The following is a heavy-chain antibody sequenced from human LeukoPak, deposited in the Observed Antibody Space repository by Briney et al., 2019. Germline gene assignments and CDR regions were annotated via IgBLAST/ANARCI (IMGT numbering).Heavy chain of an antibody. J-gene: IGHJ3*02. CDR3: ARLRDDAFDI. CDR2: IYPGDSDT. V-gene: IGHV5-51*01. Sequence: GESLKISCKVSGYSFTNSWIAWVRQMTRIGLEWMGIIYPGDSDTRYTPSFQGQVTISADKSISTAYLQWSSLKASDTAMYYCARLRDDAFDIWGQGTMVTVSS. CDR1: GYSFTNSW.